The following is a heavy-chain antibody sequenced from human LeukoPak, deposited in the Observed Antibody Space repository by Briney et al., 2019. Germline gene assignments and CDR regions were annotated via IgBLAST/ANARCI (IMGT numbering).Heavy chain of an antibody. V-gene: IGHV4-39*07. CDR3: ARDSSVWYTDH. CDR2: MYYSGST. CDR1: GGSISSGTYH. J-gene: IGHJ4*02. D-gene: IGHD6-19*01. Sequence: SETLSLTCTVSGGSISSGTYHWGWIRQPPGKGLEWIGSMYYSGSTYYNPSLKSRVTISIDTSKNQFSLKLSSVTAADTAVYYCARDSSVWYTDHWGQGTLVTVSS.